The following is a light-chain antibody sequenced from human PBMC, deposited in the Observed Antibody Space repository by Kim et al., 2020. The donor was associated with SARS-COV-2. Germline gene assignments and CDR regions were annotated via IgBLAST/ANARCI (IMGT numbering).Light chain of an antibody. CDR1: SLRSYF. CDR2: GKS. CDR3: SSRDTNTNQLL. J-gene: IGLJ2*01. Sequence: SSELTQDPAVSVALGQTVSITCQGDSLRSYFASWYQQKPGQAPAVVIYGKSDRLSGIPDRFSGSRSGNTASLTITGAQAEDEADYYCSSRDTNTNQLLFGGGTKVTVL. V-gene: IGLV3-19*01.